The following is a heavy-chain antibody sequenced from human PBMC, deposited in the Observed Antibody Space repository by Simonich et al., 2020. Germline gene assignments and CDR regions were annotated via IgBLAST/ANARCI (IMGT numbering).Heavy chain of an antibody. D-gene: IGHD2-21*02. J-gene: IGHJ4*02. CDR3: ARDGERYCGGDCYSYFDY. Sequence: QVQLVESGGGVVQPGRSLRLSCAASGFTFSSYAMHWVRQAPGKGLEWGAVISKDGSNKYYEDSVKGRFTISRDNSKNTLYLQMNSLRAEDTAVYYCARDGERYCGGDCYSYFDYWGQGTLVTVSS. CDR2: ISKDGSNK. V-gene: IGHV3-30*07. CDR1: GFTFSSYA.